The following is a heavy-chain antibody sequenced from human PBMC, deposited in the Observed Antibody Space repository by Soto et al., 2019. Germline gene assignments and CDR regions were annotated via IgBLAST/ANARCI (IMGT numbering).Heavy chain of an antibody. J-gene: IGHJ6*02. D-gene: IGHD3-3*01. CDR3: ARAGTIFGLLGNYFGMDV. CDR2: INAGNGNT. V-gene: IGHV1-3*01. CDR1: GFIFTGFA. Sequence: GASVKVSCKASGFIFTGFAMHWVRQAPGQRLEWMGWINAGNGNTRYSQKFQGRVTITSDTSANTAYMELSSLKSEDTAVYYCARAGTIFGLLGNYFGMDVWGQGTTVTVSS.